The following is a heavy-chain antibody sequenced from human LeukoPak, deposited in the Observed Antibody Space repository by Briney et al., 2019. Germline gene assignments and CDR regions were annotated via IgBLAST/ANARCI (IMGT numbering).Heavy chain of an antibody. V-gene: IGHV3-7*01. CDR1: GFTFTNYW. CDR3: ARDFGSAAAIYEY. CDR2: INQNGVET. D-gene: IGHD6-13*01. J-gene: IGHJ4*02. Sequence: GGSLRLSCATSGFTFTNYWMTWVRQAPGKGLEWVANINQNGVETYYVESVKGRFTISRDSGRNSLFLQMNSLRAEDTAVYYCARDFGSAAAIYEYWGQGTLVTVSS.